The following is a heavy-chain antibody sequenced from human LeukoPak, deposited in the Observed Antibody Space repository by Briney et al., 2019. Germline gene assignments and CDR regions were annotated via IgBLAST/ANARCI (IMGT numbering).Heavy chain of an antibody. CDR2: ISGSGGST. CDR1: GFTFSNYA. D-gene: IGHD3-10*01. J-gene: IGHJ4*02. Sequence: GGSLGLSCAASGFTFSNYAISWVRQAPGKGLEWVSAISGSGGSTYYADSVKGRFTISRDNSENTLYLQMNSLRAEDTAVYYCAKTAPGGGYFDYWGQGTLVTVSS. CDR3: AKTAPGGGYFDY. V-gene: IGHV3-23*01.